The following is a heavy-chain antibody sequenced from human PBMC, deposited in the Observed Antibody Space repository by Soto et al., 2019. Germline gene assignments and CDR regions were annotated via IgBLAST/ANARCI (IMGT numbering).Heavy chain of an antibody. CDR2: VSDSGSN. Sequence: SETLSLTCTVSGGSINNYYWSWIRQPPGKGLEWIGYVSDSGSNNYSPSLKSRVTISVDTSQNQFSLRLRSVTAADTAVYSCARDRGGYSSGWPGTFDIWGQGTMVTVSS. CDR1: GGSINNYY. V-gene: IGHV4-59*01. D-gene: IGHD6-19*01. J-gene: IGHJ3*02. CDR3: ARDRGGYSSGWPGTFDI.